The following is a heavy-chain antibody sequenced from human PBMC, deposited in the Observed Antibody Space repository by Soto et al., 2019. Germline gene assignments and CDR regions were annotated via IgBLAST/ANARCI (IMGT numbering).Heavy chain of an antibody. CDR2: ISYDGSNK. J-gene: IGHJ6*04. Sequence: QVQLVESGGGVVQPGRSLRLSCAASGFTFSSYAMHWVRQAPGKGLEWVAVISYDGSNKYYADSVKGRFTISRDNSKNTRNLKMTSLRAGDTTVYTLAILEWKRFTRMDFWGKGTTAT. V-gene: IGHV3-30-3*01. CDR1: GFTFSSYA. CDR3: AILEWKRFTRMDF. D-gene: IGHD3-3*01.